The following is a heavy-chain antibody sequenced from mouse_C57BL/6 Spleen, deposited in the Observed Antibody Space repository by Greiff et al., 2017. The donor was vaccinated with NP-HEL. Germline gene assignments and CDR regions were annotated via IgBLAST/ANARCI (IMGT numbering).Heavy chain of an antibody. J-gene: IGHJ1*03. CDR2: ISSGSSTI. CDR1: GFTFSDYG. CDR3: ARNGYYWYFDD. V-gene: IGHV5-17*01. Sequence: EVKLMESGGGLVKPGGSLKLSCAASGFTFSDYGMHWVRQAPEKGLEWVAYISSGSSTIYYADTVQGRFTISRDNAKNTLFLQLTSLRSEDTAMYSCARNGYYWYFDDWGKGTTVTVSA. D-gene: IGHD2-2*01.